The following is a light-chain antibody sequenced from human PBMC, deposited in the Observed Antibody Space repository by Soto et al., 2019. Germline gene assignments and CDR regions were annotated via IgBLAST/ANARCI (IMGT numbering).Light chain of an antibody. CDR1: SSDVGGYDY. J-gene: IGLJ1*01. CDR3: SSYTSSSTYV. Sequence: QSVLIQPASVSGSPGQSITISCTGTSSDVGGYDYVSWYQQHPDKAPKLMIYDVTNRPSGVSNRFSGSKSGNTASLTISGLQAEDEADYYCSSYTSSSTYVFGTGTKVTVL. CDR2: DVT. V-gene: IGLV2-14*03.